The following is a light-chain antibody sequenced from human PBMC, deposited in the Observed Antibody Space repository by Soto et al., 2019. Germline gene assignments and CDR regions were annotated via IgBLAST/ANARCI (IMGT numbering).Light chain of an antibody. J-gene: IGKJ1*01. CDR1: QSVSSSY. Sequence: EIVLTQSPGTLSLSPWERATLSCRASQSVSSSYLAWYQQKPGQAPRLLIYGASSRATGIPDRFSGSGSGTEFTLTISSLQPDDFATYYCQQYNSYSRTFGQGTKVDI. CDR3: QQYNSYSRT. CDR2: GAS. V-gene: IGKV3-20*01.